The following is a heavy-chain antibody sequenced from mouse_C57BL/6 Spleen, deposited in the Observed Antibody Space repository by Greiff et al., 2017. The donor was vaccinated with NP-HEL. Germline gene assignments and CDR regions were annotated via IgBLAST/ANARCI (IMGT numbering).Heavy chain of an antibody. J-gene: IGHJ2*01. CDR1: GFTFSSYT. Sequence: EVKLQESGGGLVKPGGSLKLSCAASGFTFSSYTMSWVRQTPEKRLAWVATISGGGGNTYYPDRVKGRFTISRDNAKNTLYLQMSSLRSEDTALYYCARHGAGYFDYWGQGTTLTVSS. CDR2: ISGGGGNT. D-gene: IGHD3-3*01. V-gene: IGHV5-9*01. CDR3: ARHGAGYFDY.